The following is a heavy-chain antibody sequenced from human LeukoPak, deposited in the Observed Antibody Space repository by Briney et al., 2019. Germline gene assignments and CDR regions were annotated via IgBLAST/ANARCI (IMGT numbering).Heavy chain of an antibody. D-gene: IGHD3-3*01. Sequence: ASVKVSCKASGGTFSSYAISWVRQAPGQGLQWMGGIIPIFGTANYAQKFQGRVTITADESTSTAYMELSSLRSEDTAVYYCASSGTYYDFWSGYYQFDYWGRGTLVTVSS. CDR2: IIPIFGTA. CDR3: ASSGTYYDFWSGYYQFDY. V-gene: IGHV1-69*13. J-gene: IGHJ4*02. CDR1: GGTFSSYA.